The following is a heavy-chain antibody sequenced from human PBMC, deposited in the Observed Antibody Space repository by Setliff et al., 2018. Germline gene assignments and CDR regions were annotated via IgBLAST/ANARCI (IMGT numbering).Heavy chain of an antibody. CDR1: GYTLSNSI. Sequence: ASVKVSCKASGYTLSNSILSWVRQAPGQGLEWVGWISAYNGKTYSAQKFQDRVTLTTHTSTNMGYLELRDLRSNDTAVYYCLRLVRYCTKIACQATSGDEVWGLGTLVTVSS. CDR3: LRLVRYCTKIACQATSGDEV. CDR2: ISAYNGKT. J-gene: IGHJ4*02. V-gene: IGHV1-18*01. D-gene: IGHD2-8*01.